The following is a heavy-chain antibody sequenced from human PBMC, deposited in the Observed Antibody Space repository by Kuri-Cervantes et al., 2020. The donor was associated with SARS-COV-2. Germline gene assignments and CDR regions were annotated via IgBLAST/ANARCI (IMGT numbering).Heavy chain of an antibody. D-gene: IGHD1-1*01. Sequence: GESLKISCAASGFTFSGHWIHWVRQAPGKGLVRVSRINPDGSYTNNADSVKGRFTLSRDNAKNMLFLQMNSLRAEDTAVYYCVRDGDHWNFDYWGQGTLVPSPQ. V-gene: IGHV3-74*01. CDR1: GFTFSGHW. J-gene: IGHJ4*02. CDR3: VRDGDHWNFDY. CDR2: INPDGSYT.